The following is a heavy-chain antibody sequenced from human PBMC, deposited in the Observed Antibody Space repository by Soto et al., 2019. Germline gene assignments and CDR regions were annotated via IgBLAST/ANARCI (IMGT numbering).Heavy chain of an antibody. D-gene: IGHD2-8*01. J-gene: IGHJ6*02. V-gene: IGHV1-2*04. CDR2: INPKSGGT. CDR3: ARGDSTDCSNGVCSFFYNHDMDV. CDR1: GYSFTDYH. Sequence: GASVKVSCKASGYSFTDYHIHWVRQAPGQGLEWLGRINPKSGGTSTAQKFQGWVTMTTDTSISTASMELTRLTSDDTAIYYCARGDSTDCSNGVCSFFYNHDMDVWGRGTTSTVSS.